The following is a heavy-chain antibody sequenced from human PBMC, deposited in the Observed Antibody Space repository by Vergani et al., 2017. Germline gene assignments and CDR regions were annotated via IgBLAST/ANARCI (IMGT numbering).Heavy chain of an antibody. CDR1: GFTFSSYA. D-gene: IGHD2-2*01. V-gene: IGHV3-23*04. Sequence: VQLVESGGGVVQPGRSLRLSCAASGFTFSSYAMSWVRQAPGKGLEWVSAISGSGGSTYYADSVKGRFTISRDNSKNTLYLQMNSLRAEDTAVYYCARGLEDIVVVPAASDWFDPWGQGTLVTVSS. CDR2: ISGSGGST. J-gene: IGHJ5*02. CDR3: ARGLEDIVVVPAASDWFDP.